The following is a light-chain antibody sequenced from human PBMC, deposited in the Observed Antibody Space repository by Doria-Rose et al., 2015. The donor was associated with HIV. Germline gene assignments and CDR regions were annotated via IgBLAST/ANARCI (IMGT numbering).Light chain of an antibody. CDR3: QQYSQWPPYT. J-gene: IGKJ2*01. Sequence: TQSPATLSVSPGERATLSCSASQGIGSDLAWYQQKPGQATRLLIYRASIRATGIPPRFTGGGSGTEFTLTISSLQSEDFAVYFCQQYSQWPPYTFGQGTKLEVK. CDR2: RAS. V-gene: IGKV3-15*01. CDR1: QGIGSD.